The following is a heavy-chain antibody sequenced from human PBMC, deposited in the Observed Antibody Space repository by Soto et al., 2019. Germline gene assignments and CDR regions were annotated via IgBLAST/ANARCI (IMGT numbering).Heavy chain of an antibody. Sequence: EVQLVQSGAEVQKPGESLKISCKVSGYSFTSYWIVWVRQMPWKGLEWMCIIYPGDSDTRSNPSFKGQVTISADKSISTAYLQWSSLKASDTAMYYCARFPGFIPAANEGDYYYYLDVWGKGTTVTASS. J-gene: IGHJ6*03. D-gene: IGHD2-2*01. CDR2: IYPGDSDT. CDR1: GYSFTSYW. CDR3: ARFPGFIPAANEGDYYYYLDV. V-gene: IGHV5-51*03.